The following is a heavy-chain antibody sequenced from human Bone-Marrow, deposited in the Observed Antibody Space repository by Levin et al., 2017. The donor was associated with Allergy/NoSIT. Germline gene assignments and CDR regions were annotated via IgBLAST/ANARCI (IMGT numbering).Heavy chain of an antibody. Sequence: GGSLRLSCAASGFTFSSYGMHWVRQAPGKGLEWVAVIWYDGSNKYYADSVKGRFTISRDNSKNTLYLQMNSLRAEDTAVYYCARGDPVHCSSTSCWVGDYYYYGMDVWGQGTTVTVSS. D-gene: IGHD2-2*01. V-gene: IGHV3-33*01. J-gene: IGHJ6*02. CDR1: GFTFSSYG. CDR2: IWYDGSNK. CDR3: ARGDPVHCSSTSCWVGDYYYYGMDV.